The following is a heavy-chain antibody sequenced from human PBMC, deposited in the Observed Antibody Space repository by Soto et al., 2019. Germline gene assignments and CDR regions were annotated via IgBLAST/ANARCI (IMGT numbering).Heavy chain of an antibody. D-gene: IGHD3-3*01. J-gene: IGHJ4*02. CDR2: INPSGGST. V-gene: IGHV1-46*03. CDR1: GYTFTSYY. Sequence: ASVKVSCKASGYTFTSYYMHWVRQAPGQGLEWMGIINPSGGSTSYAQKFQGRVTMTRDTSTSTVYMELSSLRSEDTAVYYCARDRRNYDFWSGYPNTYYFDYWGQRTLVTVSS. CDR3: ARDRRNYDFWSGYPNTYYFDY.